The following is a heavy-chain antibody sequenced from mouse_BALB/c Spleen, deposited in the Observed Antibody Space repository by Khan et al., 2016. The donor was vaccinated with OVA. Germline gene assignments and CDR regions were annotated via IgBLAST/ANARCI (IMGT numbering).Heavy chain of an antibody. CDR3: TRFGYLFAY. CDR2: IYPGNRDT. J-gene: IGHJ3*01. D-gene: IGHD2-2*01. Sequence: EVQLQQSGPVLARPGTSVKMSCKASGSTFTSYWMHWVNQRPGQGLEWIGAIYPGNRDTRYNQTFKGKATLTAVPSPSTAYMELSSLTNADSAVYYCTRFGYLFAYWGQGTLGTVSA. V-gene: IGHV1-5*01. CDR1: GSTFTSYW.